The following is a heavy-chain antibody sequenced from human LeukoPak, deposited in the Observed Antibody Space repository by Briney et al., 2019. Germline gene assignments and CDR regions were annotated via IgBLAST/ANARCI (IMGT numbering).Heavy chain of an antibody. D-gene: IGHD2-2*01. Sequence: PSETLSLTCTVSGGSISSGGYYWSWIRQPPGKGLEWIGYIYYSGSTNYNPSLKSRVTISVDTSKNQFSLKLSSVTAADTAVYYCARADIVVVPAARAHYYYYYMDVWGKGTTVTVSS. CDR3: ARADIVVVPAARAHYYYYYMDV. J-gene: IGHJ6*03. CDR1: GGSISSGGYY. V-gene: IGHV4-61*08. CDR2: IYYSGST.